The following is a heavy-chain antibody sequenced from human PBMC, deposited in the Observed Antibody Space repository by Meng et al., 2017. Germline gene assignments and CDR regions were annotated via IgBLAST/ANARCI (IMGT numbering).Heavy chain of an antibody. V-gene: IGHV3-30*04. J-gene: IGHJ5*02. Sequence: GQLVESGGGVVQPGRSLRLSCAASGFTFSSYAMHWVRQAPGKGLEWVAVISYDGSNKYYADSVKGRFTISRDNSKNTLYLQMNSLRAEDTAVYYCARVGSSGNRFDPWGQGTLVTVSS. D-gene: IGHD6-19*01. CDR2: ISYDGSNK. CDR3: ARVGSSGNRFDP. CDR1: GFTFSSYA.